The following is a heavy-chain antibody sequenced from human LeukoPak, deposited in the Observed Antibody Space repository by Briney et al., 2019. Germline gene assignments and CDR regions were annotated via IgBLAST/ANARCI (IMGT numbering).Heavy chain of an antibody. CDR3: ARLPDTYYYYMDV. CDR2: INHSGST. Sequence: SETLSLTCAVYGGSFSGYYWSWIRQPPGKGLEWIGEINHSGSTNYNPSLKSRVTISVDTSKNQFPLKLSSVTAADTAVYYCARLPDTYYYYMDVWGKGTTVTVSS. D-gene: IGHD5-18*01. V-gene: IGHV4-34*01. J-gene: IGHJ6*03. CDR1: GGSFSGYY.